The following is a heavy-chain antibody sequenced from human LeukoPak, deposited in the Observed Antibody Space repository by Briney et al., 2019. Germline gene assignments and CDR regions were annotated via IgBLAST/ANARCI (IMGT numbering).Heavy chain of an antibody. J-gene: IGHJ4*02. CDR1: GGSISGSSYY. Sequence: PSETLSLTCSVSGGSISGSSYYWGWIRQPPGKGLEWIGSIYYRGSTYYNPSLKSRVIMSIDTSKNQFSLKVNSVTATDTAVYYCAKTVWSRLAAGLDSWGQGTLVTVSS. CDR2: IYYRGST. CDR3: AKTVWSRLAAGLDS. V-gene: IGHV4-39*01. D-gene: IGHD2-21*02.